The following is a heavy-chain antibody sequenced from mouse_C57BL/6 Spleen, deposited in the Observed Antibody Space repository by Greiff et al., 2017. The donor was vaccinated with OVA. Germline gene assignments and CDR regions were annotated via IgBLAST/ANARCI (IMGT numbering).Heavy chain of an antibody. CDR2: INPYNGGT. Sequence: EVKLQESGPVLVKPGASVKMSCKASGYTFTDYYMNWVKQSHGKSLEWIGVINPYNGGTSYNQKFKGKATLTVDKSSSTAYMELNSLTSEDSAVYYCAREGGYCFDYWGQGTTLTVSS. V-gene: IGHV1-19*01. J-gene: IGHJ2*01. CDR1: GYTFTDYY. CDR3: AREGGYCFDY.